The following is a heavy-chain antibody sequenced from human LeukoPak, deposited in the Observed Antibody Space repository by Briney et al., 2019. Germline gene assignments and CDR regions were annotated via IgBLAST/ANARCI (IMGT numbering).Heavy chain of an antibody. CDR1: GFTISSYS. D-gene: IGHD6-19*01. Sequence: PGGSLRLSCAASGFTISSYSMNWVRQAPGKGLEWVSYISSSSTIYYADSVKGRFTISRDNSKNTLYLQMNSLRAEDTAVYYCARGRGYSSGRIDYWGQGTLVTVSS. CDR3: ARGRGYSSGRIDY. CDR2: ISSSSTI. V-gene: IGHV3-48*01. J-gene: IGHJ4*02.